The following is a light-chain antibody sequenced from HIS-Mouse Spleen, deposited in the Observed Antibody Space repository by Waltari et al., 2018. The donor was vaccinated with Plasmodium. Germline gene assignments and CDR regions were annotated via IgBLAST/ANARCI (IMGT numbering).Light chain of an antibody. V-gene: IGLV3-10*01. CDR3: YSTDSSGNHRV. CDR2: EDS. J-gene: IGLJ3*02. CDR1: ALPKKY. Sequence: SYELTQPPSVSVSPGQTARITCSGEALPKKYAHWYQQKSGQAPVLVIYEDSKRPSGIPERFSGSSSGTMATLTISGAQVEDEADYYCYSTDSSGNHRVFGGGTKLTVL.